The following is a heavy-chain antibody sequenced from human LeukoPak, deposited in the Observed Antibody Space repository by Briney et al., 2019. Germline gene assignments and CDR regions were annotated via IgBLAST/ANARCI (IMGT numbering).Heavy chain of an antibody. CDR2: ISYDGSNK. CDR3: ALGPDILTGYYGY. CDR1: GFTFSSYG. V-gene: IGHV3-30*03. Sequence: PGRSLRLSCAASGFTFSSYGMHWVRQAPGKELEWVAVISYDGSNKYYADSVKGRFTISRDNSKNTLYLQMNSLRAEDTAVYYCALGPDILTGYYGYWGQGTLVTVSS. D-gene: IGHD3-9*01. J-gene: IGHJ4*02.